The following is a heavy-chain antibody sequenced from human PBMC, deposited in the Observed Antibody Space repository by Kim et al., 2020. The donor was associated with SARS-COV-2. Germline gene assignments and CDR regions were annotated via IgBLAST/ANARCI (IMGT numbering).Heavy chain of an antibody. Sequence: ASVKVSCKASGYTFTSYYMHWVRQAPGQGLEWMGIINPSGGSTSYAQKFQGRVTMTRDTSTSTVYMELSSLRSEDTAVYYCARDSPHQRFITIFGVVITQQPGSMDVWGQGTTVTVSS. D-gene: IGHD3-3*01. J-gene: IGHJ6*02. CDR2: INPSGGST. V-gene: IGHV1-46*01. CDR1: GYTFTSYY. CDR3: ARDSPHQRFITIFGVVITQQPGSMDV.